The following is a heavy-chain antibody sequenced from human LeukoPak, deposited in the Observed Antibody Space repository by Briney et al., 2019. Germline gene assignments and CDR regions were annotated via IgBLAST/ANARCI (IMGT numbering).Heavy chain of an antibody. CDR1: GGSISNYY. V-gene: IGHV4-59*01. CDR2: IFYSGNT. D-gene: IGHD6-19*01. J-gene: IGHJ4*02. Sequence: SETLSLTCIVSGGSISNYYWSWIRQPPGKGLEWIGYIFYSGNTNYNPSLKSRVTMSVDTSKNQFSLRLRSVTAADSAVYYCARERGEEYSSGWYKRNYFDNWGQGTRVTVSS. CDR3: ARERGEEYSSGWYKRNYFDN.